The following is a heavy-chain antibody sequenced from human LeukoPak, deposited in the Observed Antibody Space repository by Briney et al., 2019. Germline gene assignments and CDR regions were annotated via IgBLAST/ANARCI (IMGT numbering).Heavy chain of an antibody. CDR3: ARGPLITAAGTS. CDR2: INWNGGST. V-gene: IGHV3-20*04. CDR1: GFTFDDYG. J-gene: IGHJ4*02. D-gene: IGHD6-13*01. Sequence: PGGSLRLSCAASGFTFDDYGMSWVRQAPGKGLEWVSGINWNGGSTGYADSVKGRFTISRDNAKNSLYLQMNSLRAEDTAVYYCARGPLITAAGTSWGQGTLVTVSS.